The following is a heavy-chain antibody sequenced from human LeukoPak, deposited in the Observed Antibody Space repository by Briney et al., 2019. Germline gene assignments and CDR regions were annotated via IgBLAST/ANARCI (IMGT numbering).Heavy chain of an antibody. D-gene: IGHD3-9*01. J-gene: IGHJ6*03. CDR3: ARGPDYDLLTGYPDYYYYSMDV. CDR2: MNPNSGDT. V-gene: IGHV1-8*01. Sequence: ASVKVSCKASGYIFTSHDINRVRQATGQGLEWMGWMNPNSGDTGYAQTFLGRVTLTRDTSISTAYMELSSLRSEDTAVYYCARGPDYDLLTGYPDYYYYSMDVWGKGTTVTVSS. CDR1: GYIFTSHD.